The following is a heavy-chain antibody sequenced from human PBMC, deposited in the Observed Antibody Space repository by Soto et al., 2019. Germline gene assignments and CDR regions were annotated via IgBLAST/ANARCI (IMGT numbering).Heavy chain of an antibody. CDR1: GYTFTGYY. Sequence: ASVKVSCKASGYTFTGYYMHWVRQAPGQGLEWMGWINPNSGGTNYAQKFQGRVTMTRDTSISTAYMELSRLRSDDTAVYYCARDLIAVAGSDYYYYGMDVWGQGTTVTVSS. CDR2: INPNSGGT. V-gene: IGHV1-2*02. D-gene: IGHD6-19*01. J-gene: IGHJ6*02. CDR3: ARDLIAVAGSDYYYYGMDV.